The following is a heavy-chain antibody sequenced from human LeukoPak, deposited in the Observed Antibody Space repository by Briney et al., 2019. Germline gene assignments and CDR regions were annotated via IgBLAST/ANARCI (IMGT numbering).Heavy chain of an antibody. V-gene: IGHV3-30*02. D-gene: IGHD5-18*01. Sequence: GGSLRLSCAASGFTFSTYWMTWVRQAPGKGLEWVAFIRSDGSNKYYADSVKGRFTISRDNSKNTLYLQMNSLRAEDTAVYYCAKDPLRGSYGSFDYWGQGTLVTVSS. CDR1: GFTFSTYW. J-gene: IGHJ4*02. CDR3: AKDPLRGSYGSFDY. CDR2: IRSDGSNK.